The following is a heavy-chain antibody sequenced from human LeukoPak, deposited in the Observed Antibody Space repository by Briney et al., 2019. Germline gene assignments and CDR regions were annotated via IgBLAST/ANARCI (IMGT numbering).Heavy chain of an antibody. CDR3: ARRVVVVAAADY. Sequence: SETLSLTCAVYGGSFSGHYWSWIRQPPGKGLEWIGETNHSGSTNYNPSLKSRVTISVDTSKNQFSLKLSSVTAADTAVYYCARRVVVVAAADYWGQGTLVTVSS. D-gene: IGHD2-15*01. CDR1: GGSFSGHY. J-gene: IGHJ4*02. CDR2: TNHSGST. V-gene: IGHV4-34*01.